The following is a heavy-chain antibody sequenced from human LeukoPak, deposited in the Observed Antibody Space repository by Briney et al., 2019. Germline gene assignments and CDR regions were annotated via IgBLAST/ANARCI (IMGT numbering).Heavy chain of an antibody. CDR1: GYTFTSYA. Sequence: GASVKVSCKASGYTFTSYAMHWVRQAPGQRLEWMGWINAGNGNTKYSQKFQGRVTITRDTSASTAYMELSSLRSEDTAVYYCARDIVAVPAAQPYYYYYGMDVWGQGTTVTVSS. CDR2: INAGNGNT. V-gene: IGHV1-3*01. D-gene: IGHD2-2*01. J-gene: IGHJ6*02. CDR3: ARDIVAVPAAQPYYYYYGMDV.